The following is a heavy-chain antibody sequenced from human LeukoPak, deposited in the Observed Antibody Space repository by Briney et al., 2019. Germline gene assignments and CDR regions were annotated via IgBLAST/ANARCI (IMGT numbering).Heavy chain of an antibody. CDR1: GFTFSSYG. CDR3: AKDSHPTRRDCSGDKGYYFDY. Sequence: GGSLRLSCAASGFTFSSYGMHWVRQAPGKGLEWVAVISYDGSNKYYADSVKGRFTISRDNSKNTLYLQMNSLRAEDTAVYYCAKDSHPTRRDCSGDKGYYFDYWGQGTLVTVSS. CDR2: ISYDGSNK. J-gene: IGHJ4*02. V-gene: IGHV3-30*18. D-gene: IGHD2-15*01.